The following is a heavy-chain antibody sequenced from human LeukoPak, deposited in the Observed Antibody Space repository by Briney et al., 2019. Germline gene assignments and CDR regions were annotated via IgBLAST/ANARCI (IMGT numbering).Heavy chain of an antibody. CDR2: ISSSSTYI. CDR3: ARDQRKSGSGSYYQDYYYYYMDV. D-gene: IGHD3-10*01. Sequence: PGGSLRLSCAASGFTFSSYTMNWVRQAPGKGLEWVSSISSSSTYINYADSVKGRSTISRDNAKNSLYLQMNSLRAEDTAVYYCARDQRKSGSGSYYQDYYYYYMDVWGKGTTVTISS. CDR1: GFTFSSYT. J-gene: IGHJ6*03. V-gene: IGHV3-21*01.